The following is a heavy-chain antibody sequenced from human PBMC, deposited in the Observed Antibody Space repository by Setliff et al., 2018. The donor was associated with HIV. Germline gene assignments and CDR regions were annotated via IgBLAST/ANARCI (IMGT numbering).Heavy chain of an antibody. CDR2: IVPIFGTT. J-gene: IGHJ3*01. V-gene: IGHV1-69*05. Sequence: SVKVSCKASGGTFSNYGISWVRQAPGQGLEWLGGIVPIFGTTEYAQRFQGRVSMTRDTSTSTVYMELSSLRSEDTAVYYCARGQASNDYGVSFWGQGTMVTVSS. CDR3: ARGQASNDYGVSF. D-gene: IGHD4-17*01. CDR1: GGTFSNYG.